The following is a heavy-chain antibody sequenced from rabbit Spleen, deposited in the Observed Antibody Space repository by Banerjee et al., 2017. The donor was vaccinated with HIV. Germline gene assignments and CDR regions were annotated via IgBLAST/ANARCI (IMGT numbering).Heavy chain of an antibody. CDR2: IVAGSSGNT. CDR3: ARGFYTYDDYINFYGAYFNL. D-gene: IGHD2-1*01. CDR1: GFSFSSGYY. J-gene: IGHJ4*01. Sequence: QQRLEESGGGLVQPEGSLTLTCKASGFSFSSGYYMCWVRQAPGKGLEWIACIVAGSSGNTYYASWAKGRFTGSKTSSTTVTLQMTSLTAADTATYFCARGFYTYDDYINFYGAYFNLWGPGTLVTVS. V-gene: IGHV1S45*01.